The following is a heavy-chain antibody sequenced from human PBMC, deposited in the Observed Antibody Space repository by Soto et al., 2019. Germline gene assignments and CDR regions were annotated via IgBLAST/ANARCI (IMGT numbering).Heavy chain of an antibody. J-gene: IGHJ4*02. CDR2: ISGSDGKT. CDR3: ARWSYLDY. Sequence: GGSLRLSCAASGFSFGSYALSWVRQAPGRGLEWVSTISGSDGKTFYADSVKGRLSISRDTSQSTLYLQVNSLRADDTAMYYCARWSYLDYWGQGTRVTVSS. D-gene: IGHD3-3*01. V-gene: IGHV3-23*01. CDR1: GFSFGSYA.